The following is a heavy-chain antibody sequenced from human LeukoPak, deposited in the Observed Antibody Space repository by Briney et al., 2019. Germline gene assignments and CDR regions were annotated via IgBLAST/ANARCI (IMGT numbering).Heavy chain of an antibody. CDR3: ARDSGYCSGGSCYGLFDY. D-gene: IGHD2-15*01. J-gene: IGHJ4*02. CDR1: GFTFSTYW. V-gene: IGHV3-7*01. CDR2: IKQDGSEK. Sequence: GGSLRLSCAASGFTFSTYWMSWVRQAPGKGLEWVANIKQDGSEKYYVDSVKGRFTISRDNAKNSLYLQMNSLRAEDTAVYYCARDSGYCSGGSCYGLFDYWGQGTLVTVSS.